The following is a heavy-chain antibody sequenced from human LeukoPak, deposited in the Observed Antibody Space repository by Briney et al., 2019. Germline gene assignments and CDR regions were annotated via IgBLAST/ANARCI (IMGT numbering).Heavy chain of an antibody. J-gene: IGHJ4*02. CDR3: ARGRPKVETFDY. CDR1: GFTFSSYY. V-gene: IGHV1-46*01. Sequence: KSGGSLRLSCAASGFTFSSYYMHWVRQAPGQGLEWMGIINPSGGSTSYAQKFQGRVTMTRDTSTSTVYMELSSLRSEDTAVYYCARGRPKVETFDYWGQGTLVTVSS. CDR2: INPSGGST.